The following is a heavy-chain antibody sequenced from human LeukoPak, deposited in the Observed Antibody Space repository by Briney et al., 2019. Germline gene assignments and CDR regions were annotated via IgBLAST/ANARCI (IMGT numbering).Heavy chain of an antibody. J-gene: IGHJ4*02. Sequence: GGSLRLSCAASGFTFSSYWMHWVRQDPGKGLVWVSRINSDGSSITYADSVKGRFTISRDNAKNTLYLQMNSLGVEDTAVYYCARKGRVSGYDFDSWGQGPLVTVS. CDR2: INSDGSSI. D-gene: IGHD5-12*01. CDR1: GFTFSSYW. V-gene: IGHV3-74*03. CDR3: ARKGRVSGYDFDS.